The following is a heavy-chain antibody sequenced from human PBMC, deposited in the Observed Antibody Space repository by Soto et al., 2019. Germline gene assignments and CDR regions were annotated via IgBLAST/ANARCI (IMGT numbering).Heavy chain of an antibody. J-gene: IGHJ5*02. V-gene: IGHV3-11*01. Sequence: GGSLRLSCAASGFTFSDYYMSWIRQAPGKGLEWISHISDSASTMYYADAVKGRFTISRDNARKSLFLHMNSLRAEDTDVYYCARDTAFISSGLFNPWGQGTLVTVSS. CDR2: ISDSASTM. D-gene: IGHD3-22*01. CDR3: ARDTAFISSGLFNP. CDR1: GFTFSDYY.